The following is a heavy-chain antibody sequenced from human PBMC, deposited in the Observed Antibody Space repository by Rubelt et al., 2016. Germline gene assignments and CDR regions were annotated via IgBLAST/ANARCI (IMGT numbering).Heavy chain of an antibody. CDR2: ISSSSTTI. V-gene: IGHV3-48*01. CDR3: SRRSMGATSAFDI. J-gene: IGHJ3*02. Sequence: GKGLEWISYISSSSTTIYYAASVKGRFTISRDNAKNSLYLQMNSLRGEDTAVYYCSRRSMGATSAFDIWGQGTMVTVSS. D-gene: IGHD1-26*01.